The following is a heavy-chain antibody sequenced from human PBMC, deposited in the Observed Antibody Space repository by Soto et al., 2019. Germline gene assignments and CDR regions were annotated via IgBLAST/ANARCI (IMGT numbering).Heavy chain of an antibody. CDR1: GGTFSSYA. V-gene: IGHV1-69*13. CDR3: ARGGYSSGWYGLKHYYGMDV. CDR2: IIPIFGTA. Sequence: SSVKVSCKASGGTFSSYAISWVRQSPGQGLEWMGGIIPIFGTANYAQKFQGRVTITADESTSTAYMELGSLRSEDTAVYYCARGGYSSGWYGLKHYYGMDVWGQGTTVTVSS. D-gene: IGHD6-19*01. J-gene: IGHJ6*01.